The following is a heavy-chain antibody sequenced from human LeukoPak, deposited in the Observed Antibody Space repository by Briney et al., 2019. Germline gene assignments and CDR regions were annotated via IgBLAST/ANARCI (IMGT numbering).Heavy chain of an antibody. V-gene: IGHV1-69*05. CDR2: IIPIFGTA. D-gene: IGHD2-15*01. J-gene: IGHJ4*02. Sequence: GASVKVSCKASGGTFSSYAISWVRQAPGQGLEWMGGIIPIFGTANYAQKFQGRVTITTDESTSTAYMELSSLRSEDTAVYYCASPNPMGLPQDQLAAFDYWGQGTLVTVSS. CDR1: GGTFSSYA. CDR3: ASPNPMGLPQDQLAAFDY.